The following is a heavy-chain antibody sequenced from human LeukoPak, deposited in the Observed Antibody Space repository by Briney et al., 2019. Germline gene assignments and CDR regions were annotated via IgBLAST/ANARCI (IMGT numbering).Heavy chain of an antibody. CDR1: GLTFSSSG. Sequence: GGSLRLSCAASGLTFSSSGMHWVRQAQGKGLEWVALFWFVGSNKYYADSVKGRFTISRDNSKNTLYLQMNSLRAEDTAVYYCAKDFVDYYDSSGYPLHAFDIWDQGTTVTVSS. D-gene: IGHD3-22*01. CDR3: AKDFVDYYDSSGYPLHAFDI. J-gene: IGHJ3*02. CDR2: FWFVGSNK. V-gene: IGHV3-33*06.